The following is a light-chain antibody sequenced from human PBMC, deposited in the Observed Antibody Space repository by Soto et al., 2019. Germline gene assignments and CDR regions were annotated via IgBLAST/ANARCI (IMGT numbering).Light chain of an antibody. CDR3: PQYMAYPIT. CDR2: AIS. CDR1: QDISNY. V-gene: IGKV1-16*01. J-gene: IGKJ5*01. Sequence: DIQMTQSPSSLSASVGDRVTITCRASQDISNYLVWLQQKPGKAPESLIYAISNLESGVPSRFSGSGSGSDFTLTISGLQPEDFGTYYCPQYMAYPITFGQGTRLDIK.